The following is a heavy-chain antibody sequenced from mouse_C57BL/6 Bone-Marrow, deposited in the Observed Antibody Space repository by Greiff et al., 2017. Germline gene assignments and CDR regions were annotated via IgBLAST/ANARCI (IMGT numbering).Heavy chain of an antibody. CDR1: GFSFNTYA. V-gene: IGHV10-1*01. Sequence: EVKLMESGGGLVQPKGSLKLSCAASGFSFNTYAMNWVRQAPGKGLEWVARIRSKSNNYATYYADSVKDRFTISRDDSESMLYLQMNNLKTEDTAMYYCVSPTTMGDYWGQGTSVTVSS. CDR3: VSPTTMGDY. J-gene: IGHJ4*01. D-gene: IGHD2-3*01. CDR2: IRSKSNNYAT.